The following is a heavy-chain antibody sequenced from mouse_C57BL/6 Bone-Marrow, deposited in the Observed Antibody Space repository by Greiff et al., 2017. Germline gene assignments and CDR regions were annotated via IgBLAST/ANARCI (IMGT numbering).Heavy chain of an antibody. Sequence: VQLQQSGAELARPGASVKLSCKASGYTFTSYGISWVKQRTGQGLEWIGEIYPRSGNAYYNEKFKGKATLTADKSSSTAYMELRSLTSEDSAVYFCARRDYYGSSSCWYFDVWGTGTTVTVSS. CDR2: IYPRSGNA. CDR1: GYTFTSYG. D-gene: IGHD1-1*01. J-gene: IGHJ1*03. CDR3: ARRDYYGSSSCWYFDV. V-gene: IGHV1-81*01.